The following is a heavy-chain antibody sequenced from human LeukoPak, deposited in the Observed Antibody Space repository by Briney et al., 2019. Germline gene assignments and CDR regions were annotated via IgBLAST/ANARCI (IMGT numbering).Heavy chain of an antibody. Sequence: GGSLRLSCEASGFSFSSYVMHWVRQAPDKGLEWVASIWYDGGNEYYADSVKGRFTISRDNSKHTLFLQMNSLGDEDTAVYYCARGVSDCSRTNCAPSLDDWGLGTLVTVSS. D-gene: IGHD2-2*01. CDR3: ARGVSDCSRTNCAPSLDD. CDR1: GFSFSSYV. J-gene: IGHJ4*02. V-gene: IGHV3-33*01. CDR2: IWYDGGNE.